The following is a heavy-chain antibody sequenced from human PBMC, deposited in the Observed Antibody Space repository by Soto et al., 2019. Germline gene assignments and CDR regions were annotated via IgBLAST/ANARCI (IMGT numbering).Heavy chain of an antibody. Sequence: SETLSLTCSVSGGFISSSSYYWAWIRQSPGTGLQWIGSLYYTGSTYYNTSLKGRVDISAYSSKNHFFLRLTSVTAADTAVYYCARGLRWTRTFDFWGPGALVTVSS. D-gene: IGHD3-3*01. CDR1: GGFISSSSYY. CDR2: LYYTGST. J-gene: IGHJ4*02. V-gene: IGHV4-39*02. CDR3: ARGLRWTRTFDF.